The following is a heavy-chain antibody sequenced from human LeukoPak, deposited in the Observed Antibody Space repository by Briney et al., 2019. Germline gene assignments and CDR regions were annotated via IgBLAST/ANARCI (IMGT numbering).Heavy chain of an antibody. V-gene: IGHV3-66*01. CDR1: GFTVSSNY. J-gene: IGHJ4*02. D-gene: IGHD6-13*01. Sequence: PGGSLRLSCAASGFTVSSNYMSWVRQAPGKGLEWVSVIYSGGSTYYADSVKGRFTISRDNSKNTLYLQMNSLRAEDTAVYYCARVIAAAGPHIDYWGQGTLVTVSS. CDR3: ARVIAAAGPHIDY. CDR2: IYSGGST.